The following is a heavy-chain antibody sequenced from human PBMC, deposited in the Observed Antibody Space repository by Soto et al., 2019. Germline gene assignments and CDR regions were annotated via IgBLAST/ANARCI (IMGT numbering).Heavy chain of an antibody. J-gene: IGHJ3*01. CDR1: GFTFSRYI. D-gene: IGHD2-21*01. CDR2: ISSTSTNI. CDR3: TRGIASSSLVTFDV. Sequence: XGSLRLSCAASGFTFSRYIMHGVRQAPGQGLEWIATISSTSTNIYYADSVKGRITISRDNPKNSLSLQMDSLRREDTAVYYCTRGIASSSLVTFDVWGQGTMVTVSS. V-gene: IGHV3-21*01.